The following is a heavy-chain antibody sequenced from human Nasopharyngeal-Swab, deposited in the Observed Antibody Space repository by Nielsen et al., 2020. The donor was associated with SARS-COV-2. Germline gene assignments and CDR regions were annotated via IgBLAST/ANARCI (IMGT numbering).Heavy chain of an antibody. J-gene: IGHJ5*02. V-gene: IGHV2-26*01. CDR2: IFSNDEK. CDR1: GFSLSNARMG. CDR3: ARIIMDTAMVTGRWFDP. D-gene: IGHD5-18*01. Sequence: SGPTLVKPTETFTLTCTVSGFSLSNARMGVSWIRQPPGKALEWLAHIFSNDEKSYSTSLKSRLTISKDTSKSQVVLTMTNMDPVDTATYYCARIIMDTAMVTGRWFDPWGQGTLVTVSS.